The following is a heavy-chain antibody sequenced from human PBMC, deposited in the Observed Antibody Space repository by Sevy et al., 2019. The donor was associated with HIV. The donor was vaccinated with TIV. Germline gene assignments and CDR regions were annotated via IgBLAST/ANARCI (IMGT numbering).Heavy chain of an antibody. CDR3: AKGYGSGSPPDS. Sequence: GGSLRLSCAASGFIFNSYAMSWVRQAPGKGLEWVSGISGSGGSTYYADSVKGRSSISRVNSRNTVYLEINSLRAEDTAVYFCAKGYGSGSPPDSWGQGTLVTVSS. J-gene: IGHJ4*02. V-gene: IGHV3-23*01. CDR1: GFIFNSYA. D-gene: IGHD3-10*01. CDR2: ISGSGGST.